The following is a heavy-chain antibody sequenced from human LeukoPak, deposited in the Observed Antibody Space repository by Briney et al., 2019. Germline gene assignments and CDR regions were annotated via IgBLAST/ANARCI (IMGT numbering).Heavy chain of an antibody. J-gene: IGHJ4*02. CDR3: TTFTAHADY. CDR1: GFTFSSYE. D-gene: IGHD3-16*01. Sequence: GGSLRLSCAASGFTFSSYEMNWVRQAPGKGLEWVGRIKSKTDGGTKDYAAPVKGRFTLSRDDSKNTFYLQMNSLKTEDTAIYYCTTFTAHADYWGQGTLVTVSS. CDR2: IKSKTDGGTK. V-gene: IGHV3-15*01.